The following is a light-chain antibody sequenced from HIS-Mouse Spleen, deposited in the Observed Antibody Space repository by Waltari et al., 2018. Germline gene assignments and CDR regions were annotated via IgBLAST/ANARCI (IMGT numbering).Light chain of an antibody. J-gene: IGLJ2*01. Sequence: SYELTQPPSASVPPGQTARITCSGDSLPKKYAYWYQQKSGQVPVLAIYEDSKRPSGIPERFSGSSSGTMATLTISGDQVEDEADYYCYSTDSSGNHRVFGGGTKLTVL. CDR2: EDS. CDR3: YSTDSSGNHRV. V-gene: IGLV3-10*01. CDR1: SLPKKY.